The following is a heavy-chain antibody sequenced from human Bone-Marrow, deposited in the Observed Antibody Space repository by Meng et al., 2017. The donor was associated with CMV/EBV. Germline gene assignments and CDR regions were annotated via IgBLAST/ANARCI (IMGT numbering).Heavy chain of an antibody. CDR2: INWNGGST. J-gene: IGHJ5*02. D-gene: IGHD3-10*01. CDR3: ARMPMGRGSLWFDP. CDR1: GFTFDDYG. V-gene: IGHV3-20*04. Sequence: GESLKISCAASGFTFDDYGMSWVRQAPGKGLEWVSGINWNGGSTGYADSVKGRFTISRDNAKNSLYLQMNSLRDEETAVYYCARMPMGRGSLWFDPWGQGALVTVSS.